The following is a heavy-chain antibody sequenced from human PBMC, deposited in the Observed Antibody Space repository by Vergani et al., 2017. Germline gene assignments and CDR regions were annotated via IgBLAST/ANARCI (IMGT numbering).Heavy chain of an antibody. Sequence: QVQLVQSGSEVRKPGASVKVSCQVSGYSLTELTIHWVRQAPGKGLEWMGRFDPEHGEVTFAHHIQGRVTITEDRSTDTAYMELSSLRPEDTALYYCAIVTDYDDSSGYYLDYWGQGTLVTVSS. J-gene: IGHJ4*02. CDR2: FDPEHGEV. CDR1: GYSLTELT. V-gene: IGHV1-24*01. CDR3: AIVTDYDDSSGYYLDY. D-gene: IGHD3-22*01.